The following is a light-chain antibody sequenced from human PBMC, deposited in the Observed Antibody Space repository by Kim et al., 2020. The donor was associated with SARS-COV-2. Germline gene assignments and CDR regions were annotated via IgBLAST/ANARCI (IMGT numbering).Light chain of an antibody. CDR2: GAS. CDR3: QQYGTSPLT. Sequence: EIVLTQSPGTLSLSPGETATLSCRASQSVTNDYLAWYQQKPGQAPRHLIYGASSRATGIPDRFSGSGSGTDFTLTISGLEPEDFAVYYCQQYGTSPLTFGGGIKVDIK. CDR1: QSVTNDY. V-gene: IGKV3-20*01. J-gene: IGKJ4*01.